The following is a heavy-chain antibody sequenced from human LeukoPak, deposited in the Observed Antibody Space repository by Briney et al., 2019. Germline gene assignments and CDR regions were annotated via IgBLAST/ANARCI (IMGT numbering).Heavy chain of an antibody. V-gene: IGHV3-64*04. D-gene: IGHD6-19*01. CDR1: GFTFSTHT. CDR2: ISGSGGRT. J-gene: IGHJ4*02. CDR3: ARDLSIAVFDY. Sequence: PGGSLRLSCSASGFTFSTHTMHWVGQAPGKGLEYVSSISGSGGRTYYGDSLRGRFPISRDNSKNTVYLQMNSLRAEDTAVYFCARDLSIAVFDYWGQGTLVTVSS.